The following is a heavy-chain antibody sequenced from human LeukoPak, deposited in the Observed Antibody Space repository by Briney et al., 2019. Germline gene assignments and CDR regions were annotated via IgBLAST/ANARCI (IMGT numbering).Heavy chain of an antibody. Sequence: GGSLRLSCAASGFTFSSYWMHWVHQAPGKGLVWVSRINSDGSSTSYADSVKGRFTISRDNAKNTLYLQMNSLRAEDTAVYYCARGVYGSGSRYQNWGQGTLVTVSS. V-gene: IGHV3-74*01. CDR1: GFTFSSYW. J-gene: IGHJ4*02. CDR2: INSDGSST. CDR3: ARGVYGSGSRYQN. D-gene: IGHD3-10*01.